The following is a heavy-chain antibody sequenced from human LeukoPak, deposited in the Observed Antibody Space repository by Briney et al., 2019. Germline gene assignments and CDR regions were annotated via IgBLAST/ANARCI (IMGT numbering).Heavy chain of an antibody. V-gene: IGHV3-33*01. J-gene: IGHJ4*02. Sequence: PGGSLRLSCAVSGFTFSNYGMHWVRQAPGKGLEWVAIIWYDGNNKYYADSLEGRFTISRDNSKNMLYLQMNSLKVEDTAVYYCASGLVTGVYDFRGQGTLVTVSS. CDR1: GFTFSNYG. D-gene: IGHD2-21*02. CDR2: IWYDGNNK. CDR3: ASGLVTGVYDF.